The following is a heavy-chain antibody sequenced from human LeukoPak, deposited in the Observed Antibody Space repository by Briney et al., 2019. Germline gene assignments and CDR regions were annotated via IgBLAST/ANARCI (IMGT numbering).Heavy chain of an antibody. J-gene: IGHJ6*03. CDR2: INPNSGGT. D-gene: IGHD3-3*01. Sequence: ASVKVSCKASGYTFTGYYMHWVRQAPGQGLEWMGWINPNSGGTNYAQKFQGRVTMTRDTSISTAYMELSRLRSDDTAVYYCAKTLGYDFWSGGLYYMDVWGKGTTVTVSS. V-gene: IGHV1-2*02. CDR3: AKTLGYDFWSGGLYYMDV. CDR1: GYTFTGYY.